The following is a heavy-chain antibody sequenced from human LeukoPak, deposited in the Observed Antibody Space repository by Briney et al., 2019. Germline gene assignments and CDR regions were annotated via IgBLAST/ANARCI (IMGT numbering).Heavy chain of an antibody. Sequence: QPGGSLRLSCAASGFTFSSYWMHWVRQAPGMGLVWVSRINSDGSSTSYADSVKGRFTISRDNAKNTLYLQMNSLRAEDTAVYYCASPVRSTMVRGVNLYYYYGMDVWGKGTTVTVSS. CDR3: ASPVRSTMVRGVNLYYYYGMDV. CDR1: GFTFSSYW. D-gene: IGHD3-10*01. J-gene: IGHJ6*04. V-gene: IGHV3-74*01. CDR2: INSDGSST.